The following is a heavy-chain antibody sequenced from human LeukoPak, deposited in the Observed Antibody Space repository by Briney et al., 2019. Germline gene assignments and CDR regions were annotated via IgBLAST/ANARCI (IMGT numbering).Heavy chain of an antibody. Sequence: ASVKVSCKASGYTFTSYAMNWVRQAPGQGLEWMGWINTNTGNPTYAQGFTGRFVFSLDTSVSTAYLQISSLKAEDTAVYYCARDLWSGYDSDPFYYYYGMDIWGQGTTVTVSS. D-gene: IGHD5-12*01. CDR2: INTNTGNP. CDR3: ARDLWSGYDSDPFYYYYGMDI. J-gene: IGHJ6*02. V-gene: IGHV7-4-1*02. CDR1: GYTFTSYA.